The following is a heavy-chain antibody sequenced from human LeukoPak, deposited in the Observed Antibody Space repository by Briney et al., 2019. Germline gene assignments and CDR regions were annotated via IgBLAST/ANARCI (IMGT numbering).Heavy chain of an antibody. Sequence: GGSLRLSCAAYGFTFDDYAMHLVRQAPGKGLEWVSGISWNSGSIGYADSVKGRFTISRDNAKNSLYLQMNSLRAEDTALYYCAKDRGPDSSGYYSDYYYGMDVWGQGTTVTVSS. J-gene: IGHJ6*02. D-gene: IGHD3-22*01. V-gene: IGHV3-9*01. CDR2: ISWNSGSI. CDR1: GFTFDDYA. CDR3: AKDRGPDSSGYYSDYYYGMDV.